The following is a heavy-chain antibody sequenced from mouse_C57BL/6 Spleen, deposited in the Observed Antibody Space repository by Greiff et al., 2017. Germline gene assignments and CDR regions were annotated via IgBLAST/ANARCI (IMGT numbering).Heavy chain of an antibody. V-gene: IGHV3-6*01. CDR3: ARGDSYYAMDY. Sequence: EVQLQESGPGLVKPSQSLSLTCSFTGYSITSGYYWNWIRQFPGNKLEWMGYISYDGSNNYNPSLKNRISITRDTSKNQFFLKLNSVTTEDTATYYCARGDSYYAMDYWGQGTSVTVSS. D-gene: IGHD3-3*01. CDR2: ISYDGSN. J-gene: IGHJ4*01. CDR1: GYSITSGYY.